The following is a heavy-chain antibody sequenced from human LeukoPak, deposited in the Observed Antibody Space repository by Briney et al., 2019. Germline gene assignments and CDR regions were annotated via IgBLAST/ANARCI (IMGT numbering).Heavy chain of an antibody. Sequence: SQTLSLTCAISGDSIFTNNVAWNWTRQSPSRGLEWLGRTYYRSKWSFDYAVSVKSRITINADTSKNQFSLQQSSVTPEDTAVYYCARGKYTSFDNWGQGTLVTVSS. J-gene: IGHJ4*02. CDR2: TYYRSKWSF. CDR3: ARGKYTSFDN. D-gene: IGHD6-6*01. V-gene: IGHV6-1*01. CDR1: GDSIFTNNVA.